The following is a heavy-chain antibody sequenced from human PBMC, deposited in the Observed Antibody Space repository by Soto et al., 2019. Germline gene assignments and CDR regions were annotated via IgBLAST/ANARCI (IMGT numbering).Heavy chain of an antibody. V-gene: IGHV4-59*01. D-gene: IGHD3-9*01. CDR1: GGSISSYY. CDR2: IYYSGST. Sequence: SETLSVTCTVSGGSISSYYWSWIRQPPGKGLEWIGYIYYSGSTNYNPSLKSRVTISVDTSKNQFSLKLSSVTAADTAVYYCARGGYDISTGYILDYWGQGTLVTVS. J-gene: IGHJ4*02. CDR3: ARGGYDISTGYILDY.